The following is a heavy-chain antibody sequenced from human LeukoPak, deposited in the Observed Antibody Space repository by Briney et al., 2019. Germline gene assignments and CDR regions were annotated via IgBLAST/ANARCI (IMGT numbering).Heavy chain of an antibody. D-gene: IGHD4-17*01. V-gene: IGHV4-34*01. J-gene: IGHJ4*02. CDR2: INHSGST. Sequence: SETLSLTCAVHGGSFSGYYWSWIRQPPGKGLEWIGEINHSGSTNYNPSLKSRVTISVDTSKNQFSLKLSSVTAADTAVYYCARGTVTLTYWGQGTLVTVSS. CDR1: GGSFSGYY. CDR3: ARGTVTLTY.